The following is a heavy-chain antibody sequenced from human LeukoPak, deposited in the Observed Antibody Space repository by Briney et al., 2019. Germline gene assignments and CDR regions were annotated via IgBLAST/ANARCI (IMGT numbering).Heavy chain of an antibody. Sequence: SETLSLTCTVSGGSISSYYWSWIRQPPGKGLEWIGDIYYSGSTNYNPSLKSRVTISVDTSKNQFSLKLSSVTAADTAVYYCARAVLGSSFDYWGQGTLVTVSS. CDR1: GGSISSYY. CDR2: IYYSGST. D-gene: IGHD6-13*01. J-gene: IGHJ4*02. CDR3: ARAVLGSSFDY. V-gene: IGHV4-59*01.